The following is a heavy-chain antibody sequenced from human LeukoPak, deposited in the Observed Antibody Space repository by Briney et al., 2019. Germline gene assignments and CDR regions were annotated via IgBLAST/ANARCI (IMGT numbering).Heavy chain of an antibody. CDR3: ARGYCSGGSCYSTDYYYYYGMDV. D-gene: IGHD2-15*01. J-gene: IGHJ6*04. V-gene: IGHV1-69*01. Sequence: ASVKVSCKASGGTFSSYAISWVRQAPGQGLEWMGGIIPIFGTANYAQRFQGRDTITADESTSTAYMELSSLRSEDTAVYYCARGYCSGGSCYSTDYYYYYGMDVWGKGTTVTVSS. CDR2: IIPIFGTA. CDR1: GGTFSSYA.